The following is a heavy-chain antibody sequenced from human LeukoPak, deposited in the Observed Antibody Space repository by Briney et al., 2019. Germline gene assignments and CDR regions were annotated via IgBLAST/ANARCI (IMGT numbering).Heavy chain of an antibody. J-gene: IGHJ4*02. V-gene: IGHV3-21*01. Sequence: GGSLRLSCAASGFTFSSYSMNWVRQAPGKGLEWVSSISSSSSYIYYADSVTGRFTIPRDNAKNSLYLQMNSLRAEDTAVYYCARDRSDRLAVAGTSALDFGRQGTLVSV. D-gene: IGHD6-19*01. CDR2: ISSSSSYI. CDR1: GFTFSSYS. CDR3: ARDRSDRLAVAGTSALDF.